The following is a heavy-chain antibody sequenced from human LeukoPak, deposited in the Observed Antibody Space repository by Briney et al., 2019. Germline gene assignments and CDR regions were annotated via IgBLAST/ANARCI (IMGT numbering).Heavy chain of an antibody. J-gene: IGHJ4*02. CDR1: GFTFSSYW. CDR3: ARDRAPSIFGVVITYRGLGY. D-gene: IGHD3-3*01. Sequence: PGGSLRLSCAASGFTFSSYWMSWVRQAPGKGLEWVANIKQDGSEKYYVDSVKGRFTISRDNAKNSLYLQMNSLRAEDTAVYYCARDRAPSIFGVVITYRGLGYWGQGTLVTVSS. CDR2: IKQDGSEK. V-gene: IGHV3-7*01.